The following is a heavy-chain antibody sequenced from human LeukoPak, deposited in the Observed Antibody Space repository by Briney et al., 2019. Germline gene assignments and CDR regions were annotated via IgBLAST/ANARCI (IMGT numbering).Heavy chain of an antibody. CDR1: GYTFASYG. D-gene: IGHD3-3*01. V-gene: IGHV1-18*01. CDR2: ISAYNGNT. J-gene: IGHJ3*02. CDR3: ARAGSIRFLEWLSNTASSNAFDI. Sequence: VASVKVSCKASGYTFASYGISWVRQAPGQGLEWMGWISAYNGNTNYAQKLQGRVTMTTDTSTSTAYMELSRLRSDDTAVYYCARAGSIRFLEWLSNTASSNAFDIWGQGTMVTVSS.